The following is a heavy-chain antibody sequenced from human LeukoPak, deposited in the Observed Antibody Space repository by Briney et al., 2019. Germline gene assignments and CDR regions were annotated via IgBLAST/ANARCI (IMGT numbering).Heavy chain of an antibody. V-gene: IGHV4-61*02. CDR1: GGSIRSGSYY. J-gene: IGHJ4*02. CDR3: ARDVIYCSSTSCSED. D-gene: IGHD2-2*01. Sequence: SQTLSLTCTVSGGSIRSGSYYWSWIRQPAGKGLEWIGRIYTSGSTNYNPSPKSRVTISVDTSKNQFSLKLSSVTAADTAVYYCARDVIYCSSTSCSEDWGQGTLATVSS. CDR2: IYTSGST.